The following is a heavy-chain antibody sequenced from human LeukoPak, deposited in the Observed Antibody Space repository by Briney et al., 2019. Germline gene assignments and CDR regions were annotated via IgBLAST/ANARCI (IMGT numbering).Heavy chain of an antibody. CDR3: ARHGPYYDFWSGYYSFHY. J-gene: IGHJ4*02. CDR1: GGSFSGYY. D-gene: IGHD3-3*01. CDR2: IYYSGST. Sequence: SETLSLTCAVYGGSFSGYYWSWIRQPPGKGLEWIGSIYYSGSTYYNPSLKSRVTISVDTSKNQFSLKLSSVTAADTAVYYCARHGPYYDFWSGYYSFHYWGQGTLVTVSS. V-gene: IGHV4-34*01.